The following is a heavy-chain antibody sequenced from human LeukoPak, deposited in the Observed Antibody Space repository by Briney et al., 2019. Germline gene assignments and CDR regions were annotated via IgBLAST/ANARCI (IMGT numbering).Heavy chain of an antibody. Sequence: PSETLSLTCTVSGGSISSSGYSWTWIRQPPGKGLRWIGYIYHSGSTFYNPSLKSRVTISIDRSKNQFSLKLTSVTAADTAVYYCARGGSTTVVSFDYWGQGTLVTVS. V-gene: IGHV4-30-2*01. CDR1: GGSISSSGYS. CDR2: IYHSGST. J-gene: IGHJ4*02. CDR3: ARGGSTTVVSFDY. D-gene: IGHD4-23*01.